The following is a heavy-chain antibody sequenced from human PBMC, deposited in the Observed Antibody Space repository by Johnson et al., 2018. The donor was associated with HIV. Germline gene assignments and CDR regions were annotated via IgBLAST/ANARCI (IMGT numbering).Heavy chain of an antibody. D-gene: IGHD3-10*01. CDR2: ISYDGRDA. CDR3: ATLWFGEVSVYDAFDV. Sequence: QVQLVESGGGVVQPGTSLRLSCTASGFAFSSYALHWVRQAPGKGLEWVAVISYDGRDAYYADSVKGRFTISRDNSKNTLYLQMNSLRPEDSAVYYCATLWFGEVSVYDAFDVWGQGTMVTVSS. J-gene: IGHJ3*01. CDR1: GFAFSSYA. V-gene: IGHV3-30*04.